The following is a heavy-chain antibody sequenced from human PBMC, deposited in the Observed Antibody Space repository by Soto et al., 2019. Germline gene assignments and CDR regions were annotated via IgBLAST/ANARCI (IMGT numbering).Heavy chain of an antibody. CDR2: VSGSGATT. J-gene: IGHJ4*02. D-gene: IGHD4-17*01. CDR1: GFTFSSYA. Sequence: GGSLRLSCAASGFTFSSYAVTWVRQAPGKGLEWVSAVSGSGATTNYADSVKGRFTISRDNTKNTLFLQMNSLRAEDTAVYYCAKERATTTAFDYWGQGALVTVSS. CDR3: AKERATTTAFDY. V-gene: IGHV3-23*01.